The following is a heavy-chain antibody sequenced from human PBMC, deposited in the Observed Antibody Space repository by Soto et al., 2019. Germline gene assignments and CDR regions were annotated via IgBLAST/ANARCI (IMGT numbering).Heavy chain of an antibody. CDR2: IYGTGNT. CDR3: RSSSRYSTDV. V-gene: IGHV4-39*01. Sequence: QLQLQESGPGRVKPSETLSLSCTVSGGSISSSFYWGWIRQPPGKGLEWIGSIYGTGNTYYNPSLKGRVTISADTSKNQFFLNLISVTAADTAVYYCRSSSRYSTDVWGQGATVTVSS. CDR1: GGSISSSFY. D-gene: IGHD6-19*01. J-gene: IGHJ6*02.